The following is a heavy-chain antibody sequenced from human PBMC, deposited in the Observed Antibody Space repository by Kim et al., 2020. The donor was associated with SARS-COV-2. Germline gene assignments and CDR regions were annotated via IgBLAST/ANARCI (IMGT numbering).Heavy chain of an antibody. CDR3: ARAKTPSQYDSSGYHEYYFDY. J-gene: IGHJ4*02. CDR2: IYSGGST. V-gene: IGHV3-53*01. Sequence: GGSLRLSCAASGFTVSSNYMSWVRQAPGKGLEWVSVIYSGGSTYYADSVKGRFTISRDNSKNTLYLQMNSLRAEDTAVYYCARAKTPSQYDSSGYHEYYFDYWGQGTLVTVSS. D-gene: IGHD3-22*01. CDR1: GFTVSSNY.